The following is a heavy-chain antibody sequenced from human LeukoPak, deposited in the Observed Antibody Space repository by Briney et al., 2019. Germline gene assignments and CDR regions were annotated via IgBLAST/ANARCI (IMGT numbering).Heavy chain of an antibody. CDR2: INTNTGNP. J-gene: IGHJ4*02. CDR3: ARQGPSYDSSGYYDY. D-gene: IGHD3-22*01. CDR1: GYTFTSYA. Sequence: ASVKVSCKASGYTFTSYAMNWVRQAPGQGLEWMGWINTNTGNPTYAQGFTGRFVFSLDTSVSTAYLQISSLKAEDTAVYYCARQGPSYDSSGYYDYWGQGTLVTVSS. V-gene: IGHV7-4-1*02.